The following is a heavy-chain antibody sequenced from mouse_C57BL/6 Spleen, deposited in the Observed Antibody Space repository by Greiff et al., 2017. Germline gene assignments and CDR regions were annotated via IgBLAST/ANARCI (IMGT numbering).Heavy chain of an antibody. D-gene: IGHD4-1*01. Sequence: QVQLQQSGAELVRPGASVKLSCKASGYTFTDYYINWVKQRPGQGLEWIARIYPGSGNTYYNEKFKGKATLTAEKSSSTAYMQLSSLTSEDSTVYFCASENCAFDYWGQGTTLTVSS. CDR1: GYTFTDYY. CDR3: ASENCAFDY. J-gene: IGHJ2*01. CDR2: IYPGSGNT. V-gene: IGHV1-76*01.